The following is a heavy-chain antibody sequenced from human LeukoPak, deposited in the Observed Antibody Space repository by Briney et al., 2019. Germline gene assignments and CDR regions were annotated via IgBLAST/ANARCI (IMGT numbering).Heavy chain of an antibody. CDR2: IYTSGST. CDR1: GGSISSGSYY. J-gene: IGHJ3*02. V-gene: IGHV4-61*02. Sequence: PSQTLSLTCTVSGGSISSGSYYWSWIRQPAGKGLEWIGRIYTSGSTNYNPSLKSRVTISVDTSKNQFSLKLSSVTAADTAVYYCARESHYYYDSSGYSILGAFDIWGQGTMVTVSS. D-gene: IGHD3-22*01. CDR3: ARESHYYYDSSGYSILGAFDI.